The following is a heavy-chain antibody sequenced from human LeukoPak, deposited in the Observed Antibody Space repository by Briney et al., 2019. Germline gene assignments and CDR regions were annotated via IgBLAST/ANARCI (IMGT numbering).Heavy chain of an antibody. D-gene: IGHD2-15*01. Sequence: SETLSLTCTVSGGSVSSGNYYWSWIRQPPGEGLEWIGYIYYSGTTNYNPSLKSRVALSIDTSRNQFSLKLSSVTAADTAVYYCARVGYCSGGSCYSVDYWGQGTLVTVSS. CDR3: ARVGYCSGGSCYSVDY. CDR1: GGSVSSGNYY. CDR2: IYYSGTT. J-gene: IGHJ4*02. V-gene: IGHV4-61*01.